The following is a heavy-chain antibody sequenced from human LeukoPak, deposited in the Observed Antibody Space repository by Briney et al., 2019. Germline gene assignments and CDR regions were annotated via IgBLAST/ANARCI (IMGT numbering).Heavy chain of an antibody. CDR3: ASTIGATQFDY. J-gene: IGHJ4*02. D-gene: IGHD1-26*01. V-gene: IGHV3-11*01. CDR1: GFTFRDYY. CDR2: ISSSGSTI. Sequence: GGSLRLSCAASGFTFRDYYMSWIRQAPGKGLEWVSYISSSGSTIYYADSVKGRFTISRDNAKNSLYLQMNSLRAEDTAVYYCASTIGATQFDYWGQGTLVTVSS.